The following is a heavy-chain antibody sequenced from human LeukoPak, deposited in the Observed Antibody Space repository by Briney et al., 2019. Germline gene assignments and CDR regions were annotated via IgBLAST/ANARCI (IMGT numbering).Heavy chain of an antibody. D-gene: IGHD4-17*01. J-gene: IGHJ5*02. CDR2: IYYSGST. Sequence: PSETLSLTCTVSGGSISSYYWSWIRQPPGKGLEWIGYIYYSGSTNYNPSPKSRVTISVDTSKNQFSLKLSSVTAADTAVYYCARNDYGDYNGWFDPWGQGTLVTVSS. CDR3: ARNDYGDYNGWFDP. CDR1: GGSISSYY. V-gene: IGHV4-59*01.